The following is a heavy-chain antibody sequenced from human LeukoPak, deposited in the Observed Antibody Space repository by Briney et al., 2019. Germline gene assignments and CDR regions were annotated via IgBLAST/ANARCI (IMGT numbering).Heavy chain of an antibody. V-gene: IGHV3-49*04. CDR2: IRSKAFGGTT. D-gene: IGHD6-13*01. CDR3: TRGAATPAY. CDR1: GFTFGDYA. J-gene: IGHJ4*02. Sequence: GGSLRLSCTASGFTFGDYAMNWVRQAPGKGLEWVGFIRSKAFGGTTEYAASVKGRFTISRDDSKSIAYLQMDRLKTEDTAVYYCTRGAATPAYWGQGTLVTVSS.